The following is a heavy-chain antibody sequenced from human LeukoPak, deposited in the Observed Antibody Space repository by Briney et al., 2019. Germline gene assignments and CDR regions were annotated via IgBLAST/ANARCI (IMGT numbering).Heavy chain of an antibody. J-gene: IGHJ6*02. D-gene: IGHD3-9*01. CDR1: GYTFTSYD. Sequence: ASVKVSCRTSGYTFTSYDIHWVRQAPGQGLEWMGWMNPDSGNTGYAQKFQGRVTMTRNTSISTAYMELGSLRSEDTAVYYCARGGILRYFDWLGSGGMDVWGQGTTVTVSS. V-gene: IGHV1-8*01. CDR2: MNPDSGNT. CDR3: ARGGILRYFDWLGSGGMDV.